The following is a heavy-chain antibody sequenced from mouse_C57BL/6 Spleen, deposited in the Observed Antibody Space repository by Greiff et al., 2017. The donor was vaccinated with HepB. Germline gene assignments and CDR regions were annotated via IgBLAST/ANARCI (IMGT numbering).Heavy chain of an antibody. V-gene: IGHV14-4*01. CDR2: IDPENGDT. Sequence: DVQLQESGAELVRPGASVKLSCTASGFNIKDDYMHWVKQRPEQGLEWIGWIDPENGDTEYASKFQGKATITADTSSNTAYLQLSSLTSEDTAVYYCTTGDMTTVVAWYFDVWGTGTTVTVSS. J-gene: IGHJ1*03. CDR3: TTGDMTTVVAWYFDV. D-gene: IGHD1-1*01. CDR1: GFNIKDDY.